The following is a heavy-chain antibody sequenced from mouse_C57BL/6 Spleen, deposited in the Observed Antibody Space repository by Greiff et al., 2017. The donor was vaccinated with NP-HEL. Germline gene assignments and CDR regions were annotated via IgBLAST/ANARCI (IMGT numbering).Heavy chain of an antibody. J-gene: IGHJ4*01. CDR3: ARDRLRAMDY. Sequence: VQLQESGPELVKPGASVKLSCKASGYTFTSYDINWVKQRPGQGLEWIGWIYPRDGRTKYNEKFKGKATLTVDTSSSTAYMERHSLTSEDSAVYFCARDRLRAMDYWGQGTSVTVSS. CDR1: GYTFTSYD. D-gene: IGHD3-2*02. V-gene: IGHV1-85*01. CDR2: IYPRDGRT.